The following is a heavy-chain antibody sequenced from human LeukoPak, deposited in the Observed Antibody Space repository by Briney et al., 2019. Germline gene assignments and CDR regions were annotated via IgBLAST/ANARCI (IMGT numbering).Heavy chain of an antibody. CDR1: GGTFSGYA. Sequence: SVKVSCKASGGTFSGYAISWVRQSPGQGLEWMGGIIPIFGTANYAQKFQGRVTITTDESTSTAYMELSSLRSEDTAVYYCATSPSVYCSSTSCPTYFDYWGQGTLVTVSS. J-gene: IGHJ4*02. D-gene: IGHD2-2*01. CDR2: IIPIFGTA. V-gene: IGHV1-69*05. CDR3: ATSPSVYCSSTSCPTYFDY.